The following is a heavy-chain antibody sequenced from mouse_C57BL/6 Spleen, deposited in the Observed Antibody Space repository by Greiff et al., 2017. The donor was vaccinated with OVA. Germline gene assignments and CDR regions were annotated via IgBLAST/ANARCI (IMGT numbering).Heavy chain of an antibody. CDR2: IYPGSGST. CDR3: ARGDYGTYAMDY. CDR1: GYTFTSYW. J-gene: IGHJ4*01. Sequence: QVQLQQPGAELVKPRASVKMSCKASGYTFTSYWITWVKQRPGQGLEWIGDIYPGSGSTNYNEKFKSKATLTVDTSSSTAYMHLSSLTSEDSAVYYCARGDYGTYAMDYWGQGTSVTVSS. V-gene: IGHV1-55*01. D-gene: IGHD1-1*01.